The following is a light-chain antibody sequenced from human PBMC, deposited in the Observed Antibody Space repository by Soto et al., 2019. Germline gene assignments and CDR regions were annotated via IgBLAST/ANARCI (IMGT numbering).Light chain of an antibody. J-gene: IGKJ4*01. V-gene: IGKV1-33*01. Sequence: IRMTQSPSSLSASTGDRVTITCRASQGISSYLAWYQQKPGKAPKLLIYDASNLETGVPSRFSGSGSGTDFTFTISSLQPEDIATYYCQQYDNLPSFGGGTKVDIK. CDR3: QQYDNLPS. CDR2: DAS. CDR1: QGISSY.